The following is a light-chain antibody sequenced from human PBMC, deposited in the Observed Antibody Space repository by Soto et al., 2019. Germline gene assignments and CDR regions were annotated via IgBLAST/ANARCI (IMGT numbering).Light chain of an antibody. CDR2: DND. V-gene: IGLV1-51*01. CDR1: SSNVGSNY. CDR3: GTWDSGLSIGGV. Sequence: QPVLTQPPSVSAAPGQTVTISCSGSSSNVGSNYVSWYQQLPGTAPKLLIYDNDKRSSGTPDRFSASKSGTSATLAITGLQTGDEADYYCGTWDSGLSIGGVFGGGTKLTVL. J-gene: IGLJ3*02.